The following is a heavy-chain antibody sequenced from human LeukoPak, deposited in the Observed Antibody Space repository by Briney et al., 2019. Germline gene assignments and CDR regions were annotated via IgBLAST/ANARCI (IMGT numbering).Heavy chain of an antibody. J-gene: IGHJ4*02. CDR2: INPNSGGT. V-gene: IGHV1-2*02. Sequence: PSASVTVSCKASGYTFTGYYMHWVRQAPGQGLEWMGWINPNSGGTNYAQKFQGRVTMTRDTSISTAYMELSRLRSDDTAVYYCASYYHDSSGYYPFDYWGQGTLVTVSS. CDR3: ASYYHDSSGYYPFDY. CDR1: GYTFTGYY. D-gene: IGHD3-22*01.